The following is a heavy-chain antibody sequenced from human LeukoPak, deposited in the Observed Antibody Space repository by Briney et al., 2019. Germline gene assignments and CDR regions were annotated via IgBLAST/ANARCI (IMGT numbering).Heavy chain of an antibody. D-gene: IGHD3-16*01. V-gene: IGHV4-59*01. J-gene: IGHJ4*02. CDR3: ARGGKYDDFDY. CDR1: GASISSFF. CDR2: IFYTGNT. Sequence: SETLSLTCTVSGASISSFFWSWIRQPPGKGLEGVGYIFYTGNTKFNPSLKSRVTISLDTYKKQFSLKMSSVTAAATAVYYCARGGKYDDFDYWGQGTLVTVSS.